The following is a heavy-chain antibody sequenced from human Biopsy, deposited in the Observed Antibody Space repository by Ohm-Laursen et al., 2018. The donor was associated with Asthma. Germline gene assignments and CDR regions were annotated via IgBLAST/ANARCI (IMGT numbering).Heavy chain of an antibody. J-gene: IGHJ4*02. CDR1: GASIRGSGSY. V-gene: IGHV4-39*01. Sequence: TLSLTCTVSGASIRGSGSYWAWIRQAPGKGPEWIGTTHYSGSTFYKPSLRSRVTMSLDTSTNHFSLRLRFGTATDTAVYYCASPVNRAFGGYEWAAVFDYWGQGILVTVSS. CDR2: THYSGST. CDR3: ASPVNRAFGGYEWAAVFDY. D-gene: IGHD5-12*01.